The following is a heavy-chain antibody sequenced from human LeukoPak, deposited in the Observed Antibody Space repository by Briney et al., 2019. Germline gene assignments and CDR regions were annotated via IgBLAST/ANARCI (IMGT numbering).Heavy chain of an antibody. CDR1: GFTFDDYI. CDR3: AKGRGLIGGAFDI. CDR2: ISWDGDTT. V-gene: IGHV3-43*01. Sequence: PGGSLRLSCAASGFTFDDYIMHWARHAPGKGLEWVSLISWDGDTTYYADSVKGRFTISRDNSKNSQYLQMNSLRIEDTALYFCAKGRGLIGGAFDIWGQGTMVTVSS. D-gene: IGHD3-22*01. J-gene: IGHJ3*02.